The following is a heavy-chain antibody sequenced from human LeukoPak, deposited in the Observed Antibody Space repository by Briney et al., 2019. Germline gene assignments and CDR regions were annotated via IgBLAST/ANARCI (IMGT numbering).Heavy chain of an antibody. J-gene: IGHJ4*02. D-gene: IGHD3-22*01. CDR2: ISGSGGST. CDR3: AKVPLIYDSSGNYFDY. Sequence: GGSLRLSCVSSGFSFSNYAMSWVRQAPGKGLEWVSSISGSGGSTHYADSVKGRFTISRDKTKNTLYLQMNSLRAEDTALYYCAKVPLIYDSSGNYFDYWGQGTLVTVSS. CDR1: GFSFSNYA. V-gene: IGHV3-23*01.